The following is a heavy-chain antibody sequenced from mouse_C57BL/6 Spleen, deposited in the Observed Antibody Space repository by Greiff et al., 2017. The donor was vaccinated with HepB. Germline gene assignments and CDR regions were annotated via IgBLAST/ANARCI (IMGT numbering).Heavy chain of an antibody. CDR2: IWSGGST. CDR3: ARGEPSRAMDY. V-gene: IGHV2-2*01. CDR1: GFSLTSYG. Sequence: QVQLKESGPGLVQPSQSLSITCTVSGFSLTSYGVHWVRQSPGKGLEWLGVIWSGGSTDYNAAFISRLSISKDNSKSQVFFKMSSLQADDTAIYYCARGEPSRAMDYWGQGTSVTVSS. J-gene: IGHJ4*01.